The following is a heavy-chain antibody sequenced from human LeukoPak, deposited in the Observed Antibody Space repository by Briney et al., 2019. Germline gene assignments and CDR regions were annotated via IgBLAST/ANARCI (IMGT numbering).Heavy chain of an antibody. CDR1: GFTFSSYA. CDR2: ISYDGSNK. Sequence: GGSLRLSCAASGFTFSSYAMHWVRQAPGKGLEWVAVISYDGSNKYYADSVKGRFTISRDNPKNTLYLQMNSLRAEDTAVYYCARNSNYYDSSGSMGLDYWGQGTLVTVSS. J-gene: IGHJ4*02. V-gene: IGHV3-30-3*01. D-gene: IGHD3-22*01. CDR3: ARNSNYYDSSGSMGLDY.